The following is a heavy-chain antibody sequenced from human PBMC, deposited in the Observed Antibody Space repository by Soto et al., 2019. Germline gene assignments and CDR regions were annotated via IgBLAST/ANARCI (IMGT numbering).Heavy chain of an antibody. J-gene: IGHJ4*02. D-gene: IGHD3-10*01. CDR3: ARERNYYGSGSYPDY. Sequence: TLSLTCTVSGCSISSYYWSWIRQPPGKGLEWIGYIYYSGSTNYNPSLKSRVTISVDTSKNQFSLKLSSVTAADTAVYYCARERNYYGSGSYPDYWGQGTLVTVSS. V-gene: IGHV4-59*01. CDR2: IYYSGST. CDR1: GCSISSYY.